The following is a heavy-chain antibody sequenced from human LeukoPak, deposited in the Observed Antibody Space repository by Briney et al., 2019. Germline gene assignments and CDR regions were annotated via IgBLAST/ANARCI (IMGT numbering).Heavy chain of an antibody. CDR3: ARHRAYSGSYYGAFDAFDI. D-gene: IGHD1-26*01. V-gene: IGHV4-59*08. CDR2: IYYSGST. CDR1: GGSISSYY. J-gene: IGHJ3*02. Sequence: SETLSLTCTVSGGSISSYYWSWIRQPPGKGLEWIGYIYYSGSTNYNPSLKSRVTISVDTSKNQFSLKLSSVTAADTAMYYCARHRAYSGSYYGAFDAFDIWGQGTMVTVSS.